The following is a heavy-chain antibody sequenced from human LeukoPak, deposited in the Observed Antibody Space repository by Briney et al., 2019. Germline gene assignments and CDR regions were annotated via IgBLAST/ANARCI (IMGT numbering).Heavy chain of an antibody. CDR1: GYTFTSYG. Sequence: ASVKVSCKASGYTFTSYGISWVRQAPGQGLEWMGWISAYNGNTNYAQKLQGRVTMTTDTSTSTAYMELRSLGTDDTAVYYCARGSSYDSSGYYFRRGLDYWGQGTLVTVSS. D-gene: IGHD3-22*01. V-gene: IGHV1-18*01. CDR3: ARGSSYDSSGYYFRRGLDY. CDR2: ISAYNGNT. J-gene: IGHJ4*02.